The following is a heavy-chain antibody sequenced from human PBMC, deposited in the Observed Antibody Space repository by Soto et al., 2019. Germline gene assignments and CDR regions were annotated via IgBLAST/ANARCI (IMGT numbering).Heavy chain of an antibody. Sequence: PSETLSLTCTVFGGSISSYYWSWIRQPPGKGLEWIGYIYYSGSTNYNPSLKSRVTISVDTSKNQFSLKLSSVTAADTAVYYCARLGRGYSYASGVHFDYWGQGTLVTVSS. D-gene: IGHD5-18*01. J-gene: IGHJ4*02. CDR2: IYYSGST. V-gene: IGHV4-59*01. CDR3: ARLGRGYSYASGVHFDY. CDR1: GGSISSYY.